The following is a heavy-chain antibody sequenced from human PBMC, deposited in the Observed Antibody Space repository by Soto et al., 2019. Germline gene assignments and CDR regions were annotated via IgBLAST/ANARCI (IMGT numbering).Heavy chain of an antibody. V-gene: IGHV4-28*01. J-gene: IGHJ4*02. CDR2: IYYSGTT. CDR1: GDSISSSNW. Sequence: QVQLQESGPGLVKPSDTLSLTCAVSGDSISSSNWWGWIRQPPGKGLEWMGYIYYSGTTYYNPSLTSEVTMSVDTSKKQLALKLTSVTAVDTAVYYCARREIQGPIDYWGQGTLVTVSS. CDR3: ARREIQGPIDY. D-gene: IGHD1-26*01.